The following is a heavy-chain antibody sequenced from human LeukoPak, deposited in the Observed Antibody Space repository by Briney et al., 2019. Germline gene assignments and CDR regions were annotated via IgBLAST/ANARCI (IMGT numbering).Heavy chain of an antibody. V-gene: IGHV3-66*01. D-gene: IGHD2-15*01. CDR2: IYSGGST. J-gene: IGHJ6*02. CDR1: GFNFRAYW. Sequence: GGSLRLSCTTSGFNFRAYWMAWVRQAPGKGLEWVSVIYSGGSTYYADSVKGRFTISRDNSKNTLYLQMNSLRAEDTAVYYCARVDPYCSGGSCYYYYGMDVWGQGTTVTVSS. CDR3: ARVDPYCSGGSCYYYYGMDV.